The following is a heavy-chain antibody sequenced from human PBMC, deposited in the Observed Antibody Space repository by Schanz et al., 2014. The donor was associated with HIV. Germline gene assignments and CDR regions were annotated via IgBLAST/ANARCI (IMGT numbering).Heavy chain of an antibody. CDR3: AKPEYDSRGNSQSHFDY. J-gene: IGHJ4*02. CDR2: ISESGGRT. D-gene: IGHD3-22*01. V-gene: IGHV3-23*04. Sequence: ELQLVESGGGLVQPGGSLRLSCAASGFNFNNYAMTWVRQAPGKGLEWVSSISESGGRTYYADSVNGRFTISRDNSKNTLYLQMTTLRIDDTAVYYCAKPEYDSRGNSQSHFDYWGQGTLVTVSS. CDR1: GFNFNNYA.